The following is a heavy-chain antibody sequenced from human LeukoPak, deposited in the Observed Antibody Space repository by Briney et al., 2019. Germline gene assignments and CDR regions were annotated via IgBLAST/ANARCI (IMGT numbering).Heavy chain of an antibody. CDR2: ISAYNGNT. CDR3: ARDDIVVVPAARHLDY. V-gene: IGHV1-18*01. CDR1: GYTFTSYG. D-gene: IGHD2-2*01. Sequence: ASVKVSCKASGYTFTSYGISWVRQAPGQGLEWMEWISAYNGNTNYAQKLQGRVTMTTDTSTSTAYMELRSLRSDDTAVYYCARDDIVVVPAARHLDYWGQGTLVTVSS. J-gene: IGHJ4*02.